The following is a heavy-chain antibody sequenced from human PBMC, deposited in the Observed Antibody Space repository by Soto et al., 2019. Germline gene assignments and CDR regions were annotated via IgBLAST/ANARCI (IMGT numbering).Heavy chain of an antibody. J-gene: IGHJ6*02. D-gene: IGHD5-12*01. CDR2: ISGSGGST. Sequence: GGSLRLSCAASGFTFSSYAMSWVRQAPGKGLEWVSAISGSGGSTYYADSVKGRFTISRDNSKNTLYLQMNSLRAEDTAVYYCAKVRRDGYRYGMDVWGQGTTVTVSS. V-gene: IGHV3-23*01. CDR1: GFTFSSYA. CDR3: AKVRRDGYRYGMDV.